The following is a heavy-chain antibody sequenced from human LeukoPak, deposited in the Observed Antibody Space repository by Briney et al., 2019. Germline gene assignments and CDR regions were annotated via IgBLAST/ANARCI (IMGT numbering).Heavy chain of an antibody. CDR3: AKAAYSSGGEVDY. CDR1: GFTFDDYA. J-gene: IGHJ4*02. D-gene: IGHD6-19*01. V-gene: IGHV3-9*01. Sequence: GGSLRLSCAASGFTFDDYAMHWVRQAPGKGLEWVSGISWNSGSIGYADSVKGRFTISRDNAKNSLYLQMNSLRAEDTALCYCAKAAYSSGGEVDYWGQGTLVTVSS. CDR2: ISWNSGSI.